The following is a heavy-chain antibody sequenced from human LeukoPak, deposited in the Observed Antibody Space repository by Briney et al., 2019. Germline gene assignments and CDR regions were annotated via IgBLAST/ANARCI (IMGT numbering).Heavy chain of an antibody. Sequence: GGSLRLSCAASGFTFSSYEMNWVRQAPGKGLEWVAFIRYDGSNKYYADSVKGRFTISRDNSKNTLYLQMNSLRAEDTAVYYCAKDGNTDLPAAIDYWGQGTLVTVSS. CDR2: IRYDGSNK. D-gene: IGHD2-2*01. J-gene: IGHJ4*02. V-gene: IGHV3-30*02. CDR3: AKDGNTDLPAAIDY. CDR1: GFTFSSYE.